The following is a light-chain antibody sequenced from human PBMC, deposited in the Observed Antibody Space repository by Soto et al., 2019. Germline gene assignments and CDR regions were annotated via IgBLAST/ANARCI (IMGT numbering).Light chain of an antibody. Sequence: QSVLTQPPSVSGAPGQKVTISCTRSSSNIGAAYDVHWYQHLPGTAPKILIYGNNNRTSGGPDRFSGSKSGTSASLAITGLKAEDEADYYCQSYDSSLSGWVFGGGTKLTVL. V-gene: IGLV1-40*01. J-gene: IGLJ3*02. CDR1: SSNIGAAYD. CDR2: GNN. CDR3: QSYDSSLSGWV.